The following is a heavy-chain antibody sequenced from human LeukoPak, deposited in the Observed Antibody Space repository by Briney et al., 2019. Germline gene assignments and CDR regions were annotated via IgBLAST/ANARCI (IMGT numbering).Heavy chain of an antibody. CDR2: ISSSGSTI. CDR3: ARDPYYDSSGFDY. D-gene: IGHD3-22*01. CDR1: GFTFSSYE. V-gene: IGHV3-48*03. Sequence: PGGSLRLSCAASGFTFSSYEMNWVRQAPGKGLEWVSYISSSGSTIYYADSVKGRFTISRDNAKNSLYLQMNSLRAEDTAVYYCARDPYYDSSGFDYWGQGTLVTVSS. J-gene: IGHJ4*02.